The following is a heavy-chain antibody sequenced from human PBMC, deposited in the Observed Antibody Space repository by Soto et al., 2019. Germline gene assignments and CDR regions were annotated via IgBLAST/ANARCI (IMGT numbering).Heavy chain of an antibody. J-gene: IGHJ4*02. CDR3: AKNQERELPRVIDF. D-gene: IGHD1-7*01. Sequence: GGSLRLSCATSGHTFSNYAMSWVRQAPGGGLEWVSSMSGSSSTTYYADSVRGRFTISRDRSKNTQYLQMSSLRAENTALYYCAKNQERELPRVIDFWGQGTLVTVSS. CDR1: GHTFSNYA. V-gene: IGHV3-23*01. CDR2: MSGSSSTT.